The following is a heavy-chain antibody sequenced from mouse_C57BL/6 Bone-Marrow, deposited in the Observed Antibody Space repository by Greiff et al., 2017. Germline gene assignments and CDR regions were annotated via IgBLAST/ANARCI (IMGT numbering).Heavy chain of an antibody. CDR2: ISSGASYT. CDR1: GFTFSSYG. D-gene: IGHD2-10*01. Sequence: EVHLVESGGDLVKPGGSLKLSCAASGFTFSSYGMSWVRQTPDKRLEWVATISSGASYTSYPDSVKGRFTISSDNATNTLYLQMSSLKSEDTAMYYCARRLLHAMDYWGQGTSVTVSA. J-gene: IGHJ4*01. CDR3: ARRLLHAMDY. V-gene: IGHV5-6*01.